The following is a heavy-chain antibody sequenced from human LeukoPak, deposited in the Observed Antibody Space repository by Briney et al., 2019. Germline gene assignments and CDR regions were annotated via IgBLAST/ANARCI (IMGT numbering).Heavy chain of an antibody. CDR1: GGSVSSGSYY. D-gene: IGHD3-22*01. V-gene: IGHV4-61*01. J-gene: IGHJ4*02. CDR3: ARVTTPLYYYDSSGYHY. CDR2: IYYSGRT. Sequence: PSETLSLTCTVSGGSVSSGSYYWSWIRQPPGKGLEWIGYIYYSGRTNYNPSLKSRVTISVDTSKNQFSLKLSSVTAADTAVYYCARVTTPLYYYDSSGYHYWGQGTLVTVSS.